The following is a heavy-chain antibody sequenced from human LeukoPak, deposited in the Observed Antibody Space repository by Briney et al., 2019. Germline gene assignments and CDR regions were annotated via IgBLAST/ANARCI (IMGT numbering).Heavy chain of an antibody. CDR2: IRYDGTNK. CDR1: GFTFSRYG. J-gene: IGHJ4*02. V-gene: IGHV3-30*02. CDR3: ARYGNAFDY. D-gene: IGHD4-17*01. Sequence: GGSLRLSCAASGFTFSRYGMHWVRQALGRGLEWVAFIRYDGTNKHYADSVKGRFTISRDNSKHTLYLQMNSLRAEDTAVYYCARYGNAFDYWGQGTLVTISS.